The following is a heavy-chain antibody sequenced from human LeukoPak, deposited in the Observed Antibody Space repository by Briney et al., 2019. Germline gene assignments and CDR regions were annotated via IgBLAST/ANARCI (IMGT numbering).Heavy chain of an antibody. CDR1: GGSISSSSYY. Sequence: SETLSLTCTVSGGSISSSSYYWGWIRQPPGKGLEWIASIYYSGSSDYNPSLRSRVTMSVDTSKNQFSLRLSSVTAADTAVYYGDRRRGGSSSVDYWGQGTLVTVSS. CDR2: IYYSGSS. V-gene: IGHV4-39*01. D-gene: IGHD6-6*01. CDR3: DRRRGGSSSVDY. J-gene: IGHJ4*02.